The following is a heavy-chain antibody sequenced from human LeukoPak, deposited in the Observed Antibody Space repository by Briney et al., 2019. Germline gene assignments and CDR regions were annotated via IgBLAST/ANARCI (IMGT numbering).Heavy chain of an antibody. V-gene: IGHV3-7*03. CDR2: IKQDGTEK. J-gene: IGHJ4*02. Sequence: GGSLRLSYAASGFTFSTYWMSWVRQAPGKGLEWVASIKQDGTEKYYVDSVKGRFTISRDNAKNSLYLQMNSLRAEDTAVYYCARDRRLAAAGVFFDYWGQGTLVTVSS. CDR3: ARDRRLAAAGVFFDY. CDR1: GFTFSTYW. D-gene: IGHD6-13*01.